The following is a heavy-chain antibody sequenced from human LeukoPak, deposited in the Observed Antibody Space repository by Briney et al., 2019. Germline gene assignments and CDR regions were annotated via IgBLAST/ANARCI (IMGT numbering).Heavy chain of an antibody. J-gene: IGHJ6*02. Sequence: SETLSLTCTVSGGSISSYYWSWIRQPPGKGLEWIGYIYYSGSTNYNPSLKSRVTISVDTSENQFSLKLSSVTAADTAVYYCAREDRIYDSSGYYYYGMDVWGQGTTVTVSS. CDR3: AREDRIYDSSGYYYYGMDV. CDR1: GGSISSYY. V-gene: IGHV4-59*01. CDR2: IYYSGST. D-gene: IGHD3-22*01.